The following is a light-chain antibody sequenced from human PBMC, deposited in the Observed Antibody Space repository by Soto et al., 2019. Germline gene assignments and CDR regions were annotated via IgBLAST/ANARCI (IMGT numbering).Light chain of an antibody. CDR3: QQANSFTIT. Sequence: DIQMTQSPSTRSSSLGDRVTITCGASQSISSWLAWYQQKPGKAPKLLIYAASVLESGVPSRFSGSGSGTDFTLTISSVKNEDFATYRCQQANSFTITFGQGTRLEIK. CDR1: QSISSW. CDR2: AAS. J-gene: IGKJ5*01. V-gene: IGKV1-12*01.